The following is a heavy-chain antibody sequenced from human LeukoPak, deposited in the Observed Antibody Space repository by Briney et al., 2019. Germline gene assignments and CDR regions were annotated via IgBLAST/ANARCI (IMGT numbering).Heavy chain of an antibody. V-gene: IGHV3-23*01. CDR3: AKDGHSSGWYRYYYYYGMDV. D-gene: IGHD6-19*01. Sequence: PGGSLRLSCAASGFTFSSYAMSWVRQAPGKGLEWVSAISGSGGSTYYADSVKGRFTISRDNSKSTLYLQMNSLRAEDTAVYYCAKDGHSSGWYRYYYYYGMDVWGQGTTVTVSS. CDR1: GFTFSSYA. J-gene: IGHJ6*02. CDR2: ISGSGGST.